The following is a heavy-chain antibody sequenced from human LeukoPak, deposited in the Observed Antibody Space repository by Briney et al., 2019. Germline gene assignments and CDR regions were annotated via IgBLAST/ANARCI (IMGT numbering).Heavy chain of an antibody. Sequence: SETLSLTCTVSGGSISSGSYYWSWIRQPAGTGLEWIGRIYTSGSTNYNPSLKSRVTISVDTSKNQFSLKLSSVTAADTAVYYCARGEEETTVYIYWGRGTLVTVSS. J-gene: IGHJ4*02. CDR2: IYTSGST. V-gene: IGHV4-61*02. CDR1: GGSISSGSYY. CDR3: ARGEEETTVYIY. D-gene: IGHD4-17*01.